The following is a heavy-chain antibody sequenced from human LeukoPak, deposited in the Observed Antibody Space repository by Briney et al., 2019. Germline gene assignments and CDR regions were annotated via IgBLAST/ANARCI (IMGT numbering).Heavy chain of an antibody. CDR2: IYCSGST. CDR3: ARGLYITIFGVVRGAFDI. V-gene: IGHV4-59*01. CDR1: GGSISSYY. Sequence: SETLSLTCTVSGGSISSYYWSWIRQPPGKGLEWIGYIYCSGSTNYNPSLKSRVTISVDTSKNQFSLKLSSVTAADTAVYYCARGLYITIFGVVRGAFDIWGQGTMVTVSS. D-gene: IGHD3-3*01. J-gene: IGHJ3*02.